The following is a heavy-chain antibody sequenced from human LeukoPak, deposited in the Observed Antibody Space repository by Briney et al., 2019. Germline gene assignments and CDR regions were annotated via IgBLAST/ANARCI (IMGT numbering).Heavy chain of an antibody. D-gene: IGHD4-17*01. V-gene: IGHV4-39*01. CDR1: DASISRTTYS. J-gene: IGHJ5*02. CDR3: TKNDVGDYGT. CDR2: VFHTGTA. Sequence: SETLSLTCSVSDASISRTTYSWGWIRQPPGKGLEWIGSVFHTGTAYYNPSLRSRVTLSVDTSKNQFSLKMSSVTAADTAVYYCTKNDVGDYGTWGQGTLVAVSS.